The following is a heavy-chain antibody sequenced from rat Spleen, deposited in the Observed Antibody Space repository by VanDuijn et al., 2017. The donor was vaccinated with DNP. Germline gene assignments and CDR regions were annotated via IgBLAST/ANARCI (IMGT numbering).Heavy chain of an antibody. CDR2: IWGDGST. V-gene: IGHV2-1*01. CDR1: GFSLTSNS. CDR3: TRDIGTTFDY. D-gene: IGHD1-5*01. J-gene: IGHJ2*01. Sequence: QVQLKESGPGLVQPSQTLSLTCTVSGFSLTSNSVHWVRQPPGKGLEWMGGIWGDGSTDYNSALKSRLSISRDTSKSQVFLKMNSLQTDDTAIYFCTRDIGTTFDYWGQGVMVTVSS.